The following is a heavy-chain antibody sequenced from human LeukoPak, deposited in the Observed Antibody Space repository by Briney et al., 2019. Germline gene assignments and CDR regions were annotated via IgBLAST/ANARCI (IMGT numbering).Heavy chain of an antibody. Sequence: ASVKVSCKTSGYRFLDYFLHWVRQAPGQRPEWVGWINPLSGATKFAPKFQGRVTMTRDTSISTAYMELSSLRSDDTAIYYCARDDGLDYWGQGTLVTVSS. CDR3: ARDDGLDY. CDR2: INPLSGAT. V-gene: IGHV1-2*02. CDR1: GYRFLDYF. J-gene: IGHJ4*02.